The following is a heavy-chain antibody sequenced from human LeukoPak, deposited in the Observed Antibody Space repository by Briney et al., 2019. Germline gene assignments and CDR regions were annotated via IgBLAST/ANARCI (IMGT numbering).Heavy chain of an antibody. D-gene: IGHD1-26*01. CDR1: GFTLSSYW. J-gene: IGHJ4*02. CDR3: ARSSRSYTFDY. CDR2: IKQDGSEK. Sequence: GGSLILSCAASGFTLSSYWMSWVRQAPGKGLEWVANIKQDGSEKYYVDSVKGRFTISRDNAKNSLYLQMNSLRAEDTAVYYCARSSRSYTFDYWGQGTLVTVSS. V-gene: IGHV3-7*01.